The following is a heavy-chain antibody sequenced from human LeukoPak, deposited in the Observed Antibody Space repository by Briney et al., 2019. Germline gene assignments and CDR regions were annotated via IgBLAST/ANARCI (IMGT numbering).Heavy chain of an antibody. CDR3: ARGVVPAAMSY. Sequence: SETLSLTCTVSGGSINSHYWSWIRQPPGKGLEWIGYIYYSGSTNYNPSLKSRVTISVDTSMNQFSLKLSSVTAADTAVYYCARGVVPAAMSYWGQGTLVTVSS. D-gene: IGHD2-2*01. CDR1: GGSINSHY. V-gene: IGHV4-59*11. CDR2: IYYSGST. J-gene: IGHJ4*02.